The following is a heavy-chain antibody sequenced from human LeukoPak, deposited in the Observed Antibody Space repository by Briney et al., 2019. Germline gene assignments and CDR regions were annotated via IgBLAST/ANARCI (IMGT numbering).Heavy chain of an antibody. V-gene: IGHV1-2*06. D-gene: IGHD4-17*01. CDR3: ARGGDYDAFDI. Sequence: ASVKVSCKASGYTFTGYYMQWVRQAPGQGLEWMGRINPNSGGTNYAQKFRGRVTMTRDTSISTAYMELSGLRSDDTAVYYCARGGDYDAFDIWGQGTMVTVSS. CDR1: GYTFTGYY. CDR2: INPNSGGT. J-gene: IGHJ3*02.